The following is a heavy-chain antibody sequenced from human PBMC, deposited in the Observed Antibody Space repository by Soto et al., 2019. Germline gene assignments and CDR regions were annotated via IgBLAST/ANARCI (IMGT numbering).Heavy chain of an antibody. CDR3: AKPHYYDSSGRSLGY. Sequence: EVQLLESGGGLVQPGGSLRLSCAASGFTFSSYAMSWVRQAPGKGLEWVSAISGSGGSTYYADSVKGRFTIARDKSKHTLYLQMNILTGEDTAVYYCAKPHYYDSSGRSLGYWGQGSLVTLSS. CDR2: ISGSGGST. J-gene: IGHJ4*02. V-gene: IGHV3-23*01. CDR1: GFTFSSYA. D-gene: IGHD3-22*01.